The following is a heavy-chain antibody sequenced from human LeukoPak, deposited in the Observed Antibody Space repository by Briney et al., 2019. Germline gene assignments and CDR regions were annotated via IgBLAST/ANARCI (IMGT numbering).Heavy chain of an antibody. CDR3: AKGPSSSGWTYFDY. D-gene: IGHD6-19*01. CDR2: ISWSSGSI. Sequence: PGGSLRLSCAASGFTFSSYAMSWVRQAPGKGLEWVSGISWSSGSIGYADSVKGRFTISRDNAKNSLYLQMNSLRAEDMALYYCAKGPSSSGWTYFDYWGQGTLVTVSS. V-gene: IGHV3-9*03. J-gene: IGHJ4*02. CDR1: GFTFSSYA.